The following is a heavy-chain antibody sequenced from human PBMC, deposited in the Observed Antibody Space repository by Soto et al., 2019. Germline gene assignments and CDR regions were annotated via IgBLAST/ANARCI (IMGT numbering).Heavy chain of an antibody. V-gene: IGHV4-59*01. CDR2: IYYSGST. CDR3: ARRYGSAFDF. Sequence: QVQLQESGPGLVKPSETLSLTCTVSGGSISSYYWCWIRQPPGKGLEWIGYIYYSGSTNYNRSLKSRATISVATSKNQFSLKLSSVSAADTAVYYCARRYGSAFDFWGQGTMVTVSS. CDR1: GGSISSYY. D-gene: IGHD3-10*01. J-gene: IGHJ3*01.